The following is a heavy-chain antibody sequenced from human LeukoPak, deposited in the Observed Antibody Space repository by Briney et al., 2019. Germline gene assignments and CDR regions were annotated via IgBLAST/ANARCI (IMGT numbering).Heavy chain of an antibody. D-gene: IGHD5-18*01. CDR3: ARDHNGYSYGLLHY. J-gene: IGHJ4*02. CDR2: IIPIFGTA. V-gene: IGHV1-69*13. Sequence: SVKVSCKASGGTFSSYAISWVRHAPAQGLEWMGGIIPIFGTANYAQKFQGRVTITADESTSTAYMELSSLGSEDTAVYYCARDHNGYSYGLLHYWGQGTLVTVSS. CDR1: GGTFSSYA.